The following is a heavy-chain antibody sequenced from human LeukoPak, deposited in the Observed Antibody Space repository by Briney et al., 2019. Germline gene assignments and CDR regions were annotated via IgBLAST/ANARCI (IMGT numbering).Heavy chain of an antibody. D-gene: IGHD3-22*01. CDR3: ARDSSNYYDSSGYYPKFDY. J-gene: IGHJ4*02. V-gene: IGHV3-21*01. CDR2: ISSSSSYI. CDR1: GFTFSSYS. Sequence: GGSLRLSCAASGFTFSSYSMNWVRQAPGKGLEWVSSISSSSSYIYYADSVKGRFTISRDNAKNSLYLQMNSLRAEDTAVYYCARDSSNYYDSSGYYPKFDYWGQGTLVTVSS.